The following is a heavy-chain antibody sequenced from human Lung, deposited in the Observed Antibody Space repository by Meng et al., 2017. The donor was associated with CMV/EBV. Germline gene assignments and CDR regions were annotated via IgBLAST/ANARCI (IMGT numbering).Heavy chain of an antibody. V-gene: IGHV4-59*01. CDR3: ARDSRSGLEYFQN. CDR2: IYYSGST. J-gene: IGHJ1*01. Sequence: GSLRLXCTVSGGSISSYYWSWIRQPPGKGLEWIGYIYYSGSTNYNPSLKSRVTISVDTSKNQFSLKLSSVTAADTAVYYCARDSRSGLEYFQNWGQGTLVTVSS. D-gene: IGHD1-14*01. CDR1: GGSISSYY.